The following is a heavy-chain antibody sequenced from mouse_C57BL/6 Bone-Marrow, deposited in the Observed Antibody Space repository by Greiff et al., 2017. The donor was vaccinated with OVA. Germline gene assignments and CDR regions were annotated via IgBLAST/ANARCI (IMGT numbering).Heavy chain of an antibody. CDR3: ARKEVIYYGNYVAWFAY. CDR2: IDPNSGGT. J-gene: IGHJ3*01. D-gene: IGHD2-1*01. V-gene: IGHV1-72*01. CDR1: GYTFTSYW. Sequence: QVQLKQPGAELVKPGASVKLSCKASGYTFTSYWMHWVKQRPGRGLEWIGRIDPNSGGTKYNEKFKSKATLTVDKPSSTAYMQLSSLTSEDSAVYYCARKEVIYYGNYVAWFAYWGQGTLVIVSA.